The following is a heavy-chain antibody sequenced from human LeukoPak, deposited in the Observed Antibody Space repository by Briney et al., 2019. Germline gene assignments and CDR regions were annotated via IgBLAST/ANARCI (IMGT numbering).Heavy chain of an antibody. J-gene: IGHJ4*02. CDR1: GFTFTNYH. CDR3: AREESGGYFDY. CDR2: INPSGSNT. V-gene: IGHV1-46*01. D-gene: IGHD2-8*02. Sequence: ASVKVSCKASGFTFTNYHMHWVRQAPGQGLEWMGLINPSGSNTNYAQKFRGRVTMTRDTSATTVYMELSSLRSEDTAVYYCAREESGGYFDYGGQGTLVTVSS.